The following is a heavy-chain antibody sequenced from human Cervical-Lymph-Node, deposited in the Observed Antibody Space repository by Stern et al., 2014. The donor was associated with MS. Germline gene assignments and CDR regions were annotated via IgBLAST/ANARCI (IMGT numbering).Heavy chain of an antibody. J-gene: IGHJ6*02. D-gene: IGHD2-2*01. V-gene: IGHV1-69*01. CDR1: GGTFRSFA. CDR2: IIPVFGTP. Sequence: QVQLVQSGSEVRKPGSSVNVTCKASGGTFRSFAVNWVRQAPGQGLEWVGGIIPVFGTPTSAQKFQGRVTIISDESTNTVYVELSSLTTDDTATYFCASAHPATRRGYKGMNVWGQGTTIAVSS. CDR3: ASAHPATRRGYKGMNV.